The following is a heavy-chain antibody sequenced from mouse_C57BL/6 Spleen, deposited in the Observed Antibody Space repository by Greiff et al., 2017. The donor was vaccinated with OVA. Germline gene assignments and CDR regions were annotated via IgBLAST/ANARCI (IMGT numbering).Heavy chain of an antibody. V-gene: IGHV5-16*01. CDR1: GFTFSDYY. D-gene: IGHD1-1*01. CDR2: INYDGSST. J-gene: IGHJ2*01. CDR3: ARRYYGYFDY. Sequence: EVKLVESEGGLVQPGSSMKLSCTASGFTFSDYYMAWVRQVPEKGLEWVANINYDGSSTYYLDSLKSRFIISRDNAKNILYLQMSSLKSEDTATYYCARRYYGYFDYWGQGTTLTVSS.